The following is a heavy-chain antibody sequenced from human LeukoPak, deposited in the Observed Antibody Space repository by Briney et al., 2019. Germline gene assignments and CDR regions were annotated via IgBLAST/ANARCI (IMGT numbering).Heavy chain of an antibody. J-gene: IGHJ5*02. D-gene: IGHD4-17*01. Sequence: PSATLSLTCTVSGGSISSGSYYWSWIRQPAGRGLEWIGRIYTSGSTNYNPSLKSRVTISVDTSKNQFSLKLSSVTAADTAVYYCARGNDYGDYWVSDNWFDPWGQGTLVTVSS. CDR1: GGSISSGSYY. CDR3: ARGNDYGDYWVSDNWFDP. CDR2: IYTSGST. V-gene: IGHV4-61*02.